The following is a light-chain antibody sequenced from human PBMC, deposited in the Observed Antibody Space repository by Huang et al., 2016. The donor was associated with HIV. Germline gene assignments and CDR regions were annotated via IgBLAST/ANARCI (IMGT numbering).Light chain of an antibody. J-gene: IGKJ2*01. Sequence: EVLMTQSPATLSVSPGEGATLSCRASQNVNTNLAWYQQKPGRAPRLLLSGASTRATGIPARFSGSGSGTEFTLTISSLQSEDFAVYYCQHYNFWPHTFGQGTKLDMK. CDR1: QNVNTN. CDR2: GAS. CDR3: QHYNFWPHT. V-gene: IGKV3-15*01.